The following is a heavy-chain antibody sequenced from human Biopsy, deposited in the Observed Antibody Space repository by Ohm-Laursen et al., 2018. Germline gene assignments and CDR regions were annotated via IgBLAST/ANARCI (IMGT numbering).Heavy chain of an antibody. V-gene: IGHV2-70*16. Sequence: TQTLTLTCTLSGFSLNTRGMSVTWVRQPPGKALEWLARIDWDDAKFYNGSLKTRLTISKDTSENHVVLTLSDVDPVDTATYYCARIPILVVPAAIVYRHRRHLQGLDVWGQGTTVIVSS. CDR1: GFSLNTRGMS. CDR3: ARIPILVVPAAIVYRHRRHLQGLDV. D-gene: IGHD2-2*02. CDR2: IDWDDAK. J-gene: IGHJ6*02.